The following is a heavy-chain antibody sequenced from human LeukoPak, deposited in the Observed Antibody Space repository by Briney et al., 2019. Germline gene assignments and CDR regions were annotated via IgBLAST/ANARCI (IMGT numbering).Heavy chain of an antibody. V-gene: IGHV4-34*01. D-gene: IGHD2-15*01. CDR3: ARMRGGGIGYHYYVDV. Sequence: SETLSLTCAVYGGSFSDYYWSWIRQPPGKGLEWIGEINHSGSTNYNPSLKSRASISVDTSKNQFSLKLTSVTAADTAVYYCARMRGGGIGYHYYVDVWGKGTTVIVSS. CDR1: GGSFSDYY. J-gene: IGHJ6*03. CDR2: INHSGST.